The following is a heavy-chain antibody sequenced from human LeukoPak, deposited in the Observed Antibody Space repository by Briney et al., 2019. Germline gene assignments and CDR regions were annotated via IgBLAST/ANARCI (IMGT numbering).Heavy chain of an antibody. CDR1: GFTFNSYA. Sequence: PGGSLRLSCAASGFTFNSYAMNWVRQAPGKGLEWISYISSSGGTIYYADSLKDRFTISRDSAKNSVYLQMDSLRVEDTAVYYCARDYDSWNGYNRWYFDLWGRGTLVTVSS. D-gene: IGHD3-3*01. V-gene: IGHV3-48*04. CDR3: ARDYDSWNGYNRWYFDL. CDR2: ISSSGGTI. J-gene: IGHJ2*01.